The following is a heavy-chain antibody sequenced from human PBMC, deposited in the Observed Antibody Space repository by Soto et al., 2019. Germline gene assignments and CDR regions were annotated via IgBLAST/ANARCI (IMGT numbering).Heavy chain of an antibody. Sequence: QITLKESGPTRVKPTQTLTLTCTFSGFSITKRGVGVGWIRQPPGKALKWLALIYWDDDKRYSPSLQTSLTIPKATSKNQVVLTMTAMDPVDTATYYGGQSLWRGYKAWLDPWGQGTLVAVSS. D-gene: IGHD3-3*01. CDR3: GQSLWRGYKAWLDP. J-gene: IGHJ5*02. CDR2: IYWDDDK. CDR1: GFSITKRGVG. V-gene: IGHV2-5*02.